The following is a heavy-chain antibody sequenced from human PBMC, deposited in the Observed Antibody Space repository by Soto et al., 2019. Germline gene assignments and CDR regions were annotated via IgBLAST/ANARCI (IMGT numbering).Heavy chain of an antibody. D-gene: IGHD6-19*01. J-gene: IGHJ4*02. Sequence: VQLQESGPGLVKPSETLSLTCTVSGGSVTSGTYYWNLIRQPPGKGLEWIGYISNSGSTNYNPSLKRRVTISLDTSKNQCSLNLNAVTAADTVVEYGAIGRGWLLFDYWGQGTLVTVSS. CDR2: ISNSGST. CDR3: AIGRGWLLFDY. CDR1: GGSVTSGTYY. V-gene: IGHV4-61*01.